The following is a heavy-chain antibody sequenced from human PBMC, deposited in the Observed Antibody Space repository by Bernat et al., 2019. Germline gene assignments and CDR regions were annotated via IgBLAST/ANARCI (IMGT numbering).Heavy chain of an antibody. CDR2: INAGNDNT. Sequence: QVQLVQSGAEVKKPGASVKVSCKASGYTFTSYAMHWVRQAPGQRLEWMGWINAGNDNTKYSQKFQGRVTITRDTSASTAYMELSSLRSEDTAVYYCARDQGYSSTPIGYWGQGTLVTVSS. CDR1: GYTFTSYA. D-gene: IGHD6-13*01. V-gene: IGHV1-3*01. J-gene: IGHJ4*02. CDR3: ARDQGYSSTPIGY.